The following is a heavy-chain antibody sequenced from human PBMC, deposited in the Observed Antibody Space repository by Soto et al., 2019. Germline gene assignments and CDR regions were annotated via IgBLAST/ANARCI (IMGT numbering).Heavy chain of an antibody. J-gene: IGHJ4*02. Sequence: ASVKVSCKASGDLFSGYYIHWVRQAPGQGLEWMGWINPNSGGTNFAQKFQGWVTMTWDTSISTAYMELSRLKSDDTAVYYCARASYCRGGSCYPLDYWGQGTLVTVSS. V-gene: IGHV1-2*04. CDR1: GDLFSGYY. CDR3: ARASYCRGGSCYPLDY. D-gene: IGHD2-15*01. CDR2: INPNSGGT.